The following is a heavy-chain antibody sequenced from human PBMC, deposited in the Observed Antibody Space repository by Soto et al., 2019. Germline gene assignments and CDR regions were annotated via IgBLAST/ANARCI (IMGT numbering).Heavy chain of an antibody. CDR3: ASFSGTEKSDVNTAMVQRYGMDV. J-gene: IGHJ6*02. Sequence: GGSLRLSCAASGFTFSSYSMNWVRQAPGKGLEWVSYISSSSSTIYYADSVKGRFTISRDNAKNSLYLQMNSLRDEDTAVYYCASFSGTEKSDVNTAMVQRYGMDVWGQGTTVTVSS. V-gene: IGHV3-48*02. CDR2: ISSSSSTI. D-gene: IGHD5-18*01. CDR1: GFTFSSYS.